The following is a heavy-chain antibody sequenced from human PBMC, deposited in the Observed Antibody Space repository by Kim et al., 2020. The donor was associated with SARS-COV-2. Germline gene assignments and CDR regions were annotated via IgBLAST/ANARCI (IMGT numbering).Heavy chain of an antibody. Sequence: SETLSLTCTVSGGSISSSSYYWGWIRQPPGKGLEWIGSIYYSGSTYYNPSLKSRVTISVDTSKNQFSLKLSSVTAAYTAVYYCARHLRGTMIVVVITPLNYFDYWGQGTLVTVSS. D-gene: IGHD3-22*01. CDR3: ARHLRGTMIVVVITPLNYFDY. CDR1: GGSISSSSYY. CDR2: IYYSGST. V-gene: IGHV4-39*01. J-gene: IGHJ4*02.